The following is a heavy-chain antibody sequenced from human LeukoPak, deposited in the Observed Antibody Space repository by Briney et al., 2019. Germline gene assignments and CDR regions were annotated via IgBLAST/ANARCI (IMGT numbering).Heavy chain of an antibody. D-gene: IGHD4-11*01. CDR2: ISPHTGIT. CDR3: ARDSDYSGNGNGDWFDP. J-gene: IGHJ5*02. CDR1: GFRLTSYG. V-gene: IGHV1-18*04. Sequence: ASVKVSCKASGFRLTSYGVNWMRQAPGQGLEWMGWISPHTGITHYAEKFEDRVTMTIDTSTTTAYMESRSLRYADTAVYYCARDSDYSGNGNGDWFDPWGQGTVITVSS.